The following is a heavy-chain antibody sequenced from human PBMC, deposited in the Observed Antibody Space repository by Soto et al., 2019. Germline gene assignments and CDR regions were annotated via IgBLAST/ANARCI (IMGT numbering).Heavy chain of an antibody. CDR3: ARERSAYDGDY. Sequence: EVQLVESGGGLVQPGGSLRLSCVASGFTFRSYWMSWVRQAPGKGLEWVANIKQDGSEKYYVDSVKGRFTISRDNAKNSLYLQMNSLRDEDTAVYYCARERSAYDGDYWGQGTLVTVSS. CDR1: GFTFRSYW. J-gene: IGHJ4*02. D-gene: IGHD5-12*01. V-gene: IGHV3-7*04. CDR2: IKQDGSEK.